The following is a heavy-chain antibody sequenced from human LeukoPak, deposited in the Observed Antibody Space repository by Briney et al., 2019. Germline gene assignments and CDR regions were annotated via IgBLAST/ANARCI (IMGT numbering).Heavy chain of an antibody. J-gene: IGHJ6*03. V-gene: IGHV4-59*01. Sequence: SVTLSLTCTVSGGSIRSYFWSWIRQPPGKGLQWIGYIYYSGSTIYNPSLKSRVTISVDTSKNQFSLKLSSVTAADTAVYYCARASEDYYYYYMDVWGKGTTVTISS. CDR1: GGSIRSYF. CDR3: ARASEDYYYYYMDV. D-gene: IGHD1-14*01. CDR2: IYYSGST.